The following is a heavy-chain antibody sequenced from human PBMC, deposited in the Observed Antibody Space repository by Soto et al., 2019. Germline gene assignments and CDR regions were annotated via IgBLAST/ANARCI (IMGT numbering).Heavy chain of an antibody. CDR2: IGGSGSTI. D-gene: IGHD2-15*01. CDR1: GFTFSDYY. V-gene: IGHV3-11*01. CDR3: ARLQVVVVSGWFDP. Sequence: GGSLRLSCAASGFTFSDYYMSWIRQAPGKGLEWVAYIGGSGSTIFYADSVKGRFTISRDNAKKSLYLQMNSLRAEDTAVYYCARLQVVVVSGWFDPWGQGTLVTVSS. J-gene: IGHJ5*02.